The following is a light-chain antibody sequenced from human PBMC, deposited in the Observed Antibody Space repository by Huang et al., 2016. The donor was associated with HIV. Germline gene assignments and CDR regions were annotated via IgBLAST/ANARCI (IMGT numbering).Light chain of an antibody. J-gene: IGKJ2*01. CDR1: RGISDS. CDR2: AAS. Sequence: DIQVTQSPSSLSASVGDRVTVTCRTSRGISDSLVWYQQKPGRAPKLMVYAASRLESGVPSRFSGSGAGADFTLTINNLQSEDFATYYCQQYYGTPYTFGQGTKVEIK. V-gene: IGKV1-NL1*01. CDR3: QQYYGTPYT.